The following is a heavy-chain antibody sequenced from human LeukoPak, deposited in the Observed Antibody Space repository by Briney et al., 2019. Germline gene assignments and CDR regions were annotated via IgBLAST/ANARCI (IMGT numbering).Heavy chain of an antibody. CDR2: MNGDGSQI. CDR3: AKSIMGTEGLLDY. V-gene: IGHV3-7*03. CDR1: GFTFSGHW. Sequence: PGGSLRLSCAASGFTFSGHWMSWVRQAPAKGLEWVAHMNGDGSQIYYMDFVKGRFTISRDNARNSLYLQMNSLRADDTAVYYCAKSIMGTEGLLDYWGQGTLVTVSS. D-gene: IGHD3-16*01. J-gene: IGHJ4*02.